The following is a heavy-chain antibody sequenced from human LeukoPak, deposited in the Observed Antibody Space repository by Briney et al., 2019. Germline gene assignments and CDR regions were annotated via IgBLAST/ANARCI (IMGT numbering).Heavy chain of an antibody. V-gene: IGHV4-59*11. CDR3: ARVDSSGYYTFFDY. CDR2: IYNSGSP. D-gene: IGHD3-22*01. J-gene: IGHJ4*02. CDR1: GGSISSHN. Sequence: PSETLSLTCTVSGGSISSHNWNWIRQLPGKGLEWIGDIYNSGSPNYNPSLKSRVTISVDTSKNQFSLKLSSVTAADTAEYYCARVDSSGYYTFFDYWGQGTLVTVSS.